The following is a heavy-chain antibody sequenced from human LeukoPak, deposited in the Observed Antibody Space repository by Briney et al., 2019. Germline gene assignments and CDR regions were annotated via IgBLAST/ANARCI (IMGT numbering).Heavy chain of an antibody. J-gene: IGHJ5*02. Sequence: GGSLRLSCAASGFTFSSYWMHGVRHAPGKGLVWVSRINSDGSTTNYADSVKGRFTISRDNAENTLYLQMSSLRVEDTAVYYCTRRVSASRWFDPWGQGTLVTVSS. CDR2: INSDGSTT. CDR1: GFTFSSYW. CDR3: TRRVSASRWFDP. D-gene: IGHD2-15*01. V-gene: IGHV3-74*01.